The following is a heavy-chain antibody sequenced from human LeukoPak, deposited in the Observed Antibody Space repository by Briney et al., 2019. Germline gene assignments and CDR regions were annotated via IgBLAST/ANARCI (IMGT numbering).Heavy chain of an antibody. V-gene: IGHV4-59*03. J-gene: IGHJ5*02. D-gene: IGHD3-3*01. CDR1: GASISSYY. Sequence: KPSEPLSLPCPSPGASISSYYWTWIRQPPGKGREWIAYIRYSGTTKYNPSLKRGDTISIDRSKKQFSLNQNSVTEAETGVYYCTRFSFGRNWFDPWGQGALLTVSS. CDR3: TRFSFGRNWFDP. CDR2: IRYSGTT.